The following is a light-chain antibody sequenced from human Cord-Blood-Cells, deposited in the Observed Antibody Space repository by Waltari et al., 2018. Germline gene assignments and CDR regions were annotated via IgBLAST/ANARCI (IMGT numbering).Light chain of an antibody. CDR3: SSYTSSSTYV. Sequence: QSALTQPASVSGSPGQSTTISCTGTRNDVGGYNYVSWYQQHPGKAPKLMIYDVSNRPSGVSNRFSGSKSGNTASLTISGLQAEDEADYYCSSYTSSSTYVFGTGTKVTVL. CDR2: DVS. J-gene: IGLJ1*01. V-gene: IGLV2-14*03. CDR1: RNDVGGYNY.